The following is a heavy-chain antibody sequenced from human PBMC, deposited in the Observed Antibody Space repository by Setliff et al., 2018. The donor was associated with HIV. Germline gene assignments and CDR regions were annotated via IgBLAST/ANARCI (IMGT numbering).Heavy chain of an antibody. CDR2: IYTSGST. CDR1: GGAISSGSYY. V-gene: IGHV4-61*09. J-gene: IGHJ3*02. Sequence: KPSETLSLTCTVSGGAISSGSYYWSWIRQPAGKGLEWTGQIYTSGSTKYNPSLKSRVTISLDTSKNQFSLKLTSVTAADTAVYYCAGGGMTTVLGDTFDIWGQGTMVTVSS. D-gene: IGHD4-17*01. CDR3: AGGGMTTVLGDTFDI.